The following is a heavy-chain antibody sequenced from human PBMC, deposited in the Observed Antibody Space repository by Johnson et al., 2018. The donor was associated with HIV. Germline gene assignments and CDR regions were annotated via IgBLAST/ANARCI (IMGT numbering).Heavy chain of an antibody. D-gene: IGHD6-19*01. CDR1: GFTVSSNY. V-gene: IGHV3-66*01. CDR3: ARGGYSSGWIYAFDI. CDR2: IYSGGST. J-gene: IGHJ3*02. Sequence: VQLVESGGGLVQPGGSLRLSCAASGFTVSSNYMSWVRQAPGKGLEWVSVIYSGGSTYYADPVKGRFTISRDNSKNTLYLQMNSLRAEDTAVYYCARGGYSSGWIYAFDIWGQGTMVTVSS.